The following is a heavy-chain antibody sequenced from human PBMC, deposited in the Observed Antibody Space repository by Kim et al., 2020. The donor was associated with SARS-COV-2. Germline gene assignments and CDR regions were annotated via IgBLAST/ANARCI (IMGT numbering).Heavy chain of an antibody. V-gene: IGHV5-51*01. CDR2: IYPGDSDT. D-gene: IGHD3-22*01. J-gene: IGHJ3*02. CDR3: ARHRMIVVVVDAFDI. CDR1: GYSFTSYW. Sequence: GESLKISCKGSGYSFTSYWNGWVRQMPGKGLEWMGIIYPGDSDTRYSPSFQGQVTISDDKSIITAYQQWSSLKASDTAMYYCARHRMIVVVVDAFDIWGQGTIVTASS.